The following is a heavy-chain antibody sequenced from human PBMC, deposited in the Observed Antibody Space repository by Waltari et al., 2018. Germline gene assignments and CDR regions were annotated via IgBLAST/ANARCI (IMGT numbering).Heavy chain of an antibody. CDR2: ISGTSHYI. Sequence: EVQVVESVGCLVKPGGSLRLACTASGFTCGCYSMYWVHRAPGKGLEWVSSISGTSHYIYYSDSVRGRFTISRDNPKNSLYLQMNSLRAEDTAVYYCARGSATTVTTRGPTDYWGQGTLVTVSS. CDR3: ARGSATTVTTRGPTDY. D-gene: IGHD4-17*01. CDR1: GFTCGCYS. J-gene: IGHJ4*02. V-gene: IGHV3-21*01.